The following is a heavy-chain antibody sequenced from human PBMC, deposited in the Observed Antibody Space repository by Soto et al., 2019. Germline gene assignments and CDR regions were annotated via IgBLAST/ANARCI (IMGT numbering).Heavy chain of an antibody. CDR2: IYYSGST. CDR1: GGSISSYY. CDR3: ARLGIRRGSGWEEFDP. Sequence: SETLSLTCTVSGGSISSYYWSWIRQPPGKGLEWIGYIYYSGSTNYDPSLKSRVTISVDTSKNQFSLKLSSVTAADTAVYYCARLGIRRGSGWEEFDPWGQGTLVTVSS. J-gene: IGHJ5*02. V-gene: IGHV4-59*01. D-gene: IGHD6-19*01.